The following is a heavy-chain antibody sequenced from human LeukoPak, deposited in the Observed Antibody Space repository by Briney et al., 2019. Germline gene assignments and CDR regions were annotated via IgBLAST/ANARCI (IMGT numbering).Heavy chain of an antibody. CDR3: ARDLLGWELHYFDY. V-gene: IGHV3-21*01. D-gene: IGHD1-26*01. CDR1: GFTFSRHG. CDR2: ISGSSSYI. Sequence: GGTLRLSCAASGFTFSRHGINWVRQAPGKGLEWVSSISGSSSYIYYADSVKGRFSISRDNAKNSLYLQMNSLRAEDTAVYYCARDLLGWELHYFDYWGQGTLVTVSS. J-gene: IGHJ4*02.